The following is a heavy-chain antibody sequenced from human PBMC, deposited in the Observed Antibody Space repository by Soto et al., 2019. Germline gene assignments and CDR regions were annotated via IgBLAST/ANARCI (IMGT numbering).Heavy chain of an antibody. J-gene: IGHJ4*02. Sequence: GASVKVSCKASGGTFSSYAISWVRQAPGQGLEWMGGIIPIFGTANYAQKFQGRVTITADESTSTAYMELSSLRSEDTAVYYCAEWEYSSGWSPFDYWGQGTLVTVSS. CDR3: AEWEYSSGWSPFDY. CDR1: GGTFSSYA. CDR2: IIPIFGTA. V-gene: IGHV1-69*13. D-gene: IGHD6-19*01.